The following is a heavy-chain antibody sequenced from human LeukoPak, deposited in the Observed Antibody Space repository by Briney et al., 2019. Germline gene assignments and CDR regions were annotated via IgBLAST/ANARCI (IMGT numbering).Heavy chain of an antibody. Sequence: GGSLRFSCAASGFTFSSYWMSWVRQAPGKGLEWVANIKQDGSEKYYVDSVKGRFTISRDNAKNSLYLQMNSLRAEDTAVYYCARVGVDTAMVPRLRYYYYMDVWGKGTTVTVSS. D-gene: IGHD5-18*01. CDR1: GFTFSSYW. CDR3: ARVGVDTAMVPRLRYYYYMDV. V-gene: IGHV3-7*01. CDR2: IKQDGSEK. J-gene: IGHJ6*03.